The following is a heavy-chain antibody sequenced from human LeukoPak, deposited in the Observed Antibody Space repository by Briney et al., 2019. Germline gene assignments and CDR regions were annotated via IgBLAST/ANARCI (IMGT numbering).Heavy chain of an antibody. CDR3: ARDLRYDFWSGYAPSDY. V-gene: IGHV3-48*01. CDR2: ISSSSSTI. CDR1: GFTFSSYS. J-gene: IGHJ4*02. Sequence: GGSLRLSCAASGFTFSSYSMNWVRQAPGKGLEGVSYISSSSSTIYYADSVKGRFTISRDNAKNSLYLQMNSLRAEDTAVYYCARDLRYDFWSGYAPSDYWGQGTLVTVSS. D-gene: IGHD3-3*01.